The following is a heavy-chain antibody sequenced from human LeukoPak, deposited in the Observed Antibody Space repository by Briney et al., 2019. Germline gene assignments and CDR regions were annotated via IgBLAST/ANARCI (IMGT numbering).Heavy chain of an antibody. V-gene: IGHV3-23*01. J-gene: IGHJ4*02. Sequence: GGSLRLSCAASGFTFSSYAMSWVRQAPGKGLEWVSAISGSDGTTYYADSVKGRFTISRDNSKNTLYLQMNSLRAEDTAVYYCAHGSMYQLDYWGQGTLVTVSS. CDR1: GFTFSSYA. CDR3: AHGSMYQLDY. D-gene: IGHD2-2*01. CDR2: ISGSDGTT.